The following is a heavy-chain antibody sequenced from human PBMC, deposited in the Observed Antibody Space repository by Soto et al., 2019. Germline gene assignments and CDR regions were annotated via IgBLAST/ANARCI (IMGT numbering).Heavy chain of an antibody. Sequence: QVQLQESGPGLVKPSETLSLTCTVSGVSISSSYWSWIRQPPGKGLEWIGYIYNSGSTNYNPSLTARVTTPADTSKNPVSLGLSSVTAADTAVYYCARERALFSGRSCSSPPDYYYYMDGWGKGTRVTVS. D-gene: IGHD2-15*01. CDR2: IYNSGST. J-gene: IGHJ6*03. V-gene: IGHV4-59*01. CDR3: ARERALFSGRSCSSPPDYYYYMDG. CDR1: GVSISSSY.